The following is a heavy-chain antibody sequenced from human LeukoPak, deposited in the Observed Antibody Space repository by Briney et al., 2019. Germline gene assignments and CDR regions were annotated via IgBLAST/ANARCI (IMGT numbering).Heavy chain of an antibody. J-gene: IGHJ4*02. V-gene: IGHV3-23*01. Sequence: GGSLRLSCAASGFTLNNYEVNWVRQTPGKGLEWVAAISGSGGGTYYADSVKGRFTVSRDNSKNTLYLQMNSLRAEDTAVYYCAKAWSPDYGDWADYFDYWGQGTLVTVSS. D-gene: IGHD4-17*01. CDR1: GFTLNNYE. CDR3: AKAWSPDYGDWADYFDY. CDR2: ISGSGGGT.